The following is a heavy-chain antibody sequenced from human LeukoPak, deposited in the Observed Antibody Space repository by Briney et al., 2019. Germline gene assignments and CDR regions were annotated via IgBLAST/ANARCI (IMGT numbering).Heavy chain of an antibody. V-gene: IGHV3-48*01. CDR2: ISSSSSTI. J-gene: IGHJ6*03. Sequence: GGSLRLSCAASGFTFSSYSMNWVRQAPGKGLEWVSYISSSSSTIYYADSVKGRFTISRDNAKSSLYLQMNSLRAEDTAVYYCARDRSGGMYYYYMDVWGKGTTVTVSS. CDR3: ARDRSGGMYYYYMDV. D-gene: IGHD6-19*01. CDR1: GFTFSSYS.